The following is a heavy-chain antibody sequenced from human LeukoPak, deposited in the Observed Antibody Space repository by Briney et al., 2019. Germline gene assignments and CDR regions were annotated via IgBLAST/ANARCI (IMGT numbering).Heavy chain of an antibody. CDR3: ASHGGLLGATGSLDY. CDR1: GFTFSYYG. D-gene: IGHD1-26*01. J-gene: IGHJ4*02. CDR2: VWHDGINK. V-gene: IGHV3-33*01. Sequence: PERSLRLSCAASGFTFSYYGMHWVRQAPGKGLEWVAIVWHDGINKYYADSVKGRFTISRDNSKNTLYLQMNSLRVEDTAVYYCASHGGLLGATGSLDYWGQGALVTVSS.